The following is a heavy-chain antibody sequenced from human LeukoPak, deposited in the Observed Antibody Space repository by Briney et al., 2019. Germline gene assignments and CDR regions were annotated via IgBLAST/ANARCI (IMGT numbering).Heavy chain of an antibody. Sequence: ASVKVSCKASGGTFSSYAISWVRQAPGQGLEWMGIINPSGGSTSYAQKFQGRVTMTRDTSTSTVYMELSSLRSEDTAVYYCARDLGYDSSGVDYWGQGTLVTVSS. CDR1: GGTFSSYA. V-gene: IGHV1-46*01. D-gene: IGHD3-22*01. CDR2: INPSGGST. CDR3: ARDLGYDSSGVDY. J-gene: IGHJ4*02.